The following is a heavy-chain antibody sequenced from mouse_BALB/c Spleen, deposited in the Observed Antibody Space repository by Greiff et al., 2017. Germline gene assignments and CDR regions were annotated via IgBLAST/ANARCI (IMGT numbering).Heavy chain of an antibody. Sequence: EVNLVESGGGLVKPGGSLKLSCAASGFTFSSYAMSWVRQSPEKRLEWVAEISSGGSYTYYPDTVTGRFTISRDNAKNTLYLEMSSLRSEDTAMYYCARDYYGSSYRGYFDYWGQGTTLTVSS. CDR1: GFTFSSYA. J-gene: IGHJ2*01. CDR3: ARDYYGSSYRGYFDY. CDR2: ISSGGSYT. D-gene: IGHD1-1*01. V-gene: IGHV5-9-4*01.